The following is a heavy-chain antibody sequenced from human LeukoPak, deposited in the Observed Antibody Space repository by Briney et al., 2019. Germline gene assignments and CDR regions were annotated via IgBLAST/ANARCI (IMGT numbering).Heavy chain of an antibody. V-gene: IGHV5-51*01. CDR3: ARHLTPNRIAAAAN. CDR2: IYPGDSDT. Sequence: GESLKISCKGSGYSFTNYWIGWVRQMPGKGLEWMGIIYPGDSDTRYTPSFQGQVTISADKSISTAYLQWSSLKASDTAMYYCARHLTPNRIAAAANWGRGTLVTVSS. D-gene: IGHD6-13*01. J-gene: IGHJ1*01. CDR1: GYSFTNYW.